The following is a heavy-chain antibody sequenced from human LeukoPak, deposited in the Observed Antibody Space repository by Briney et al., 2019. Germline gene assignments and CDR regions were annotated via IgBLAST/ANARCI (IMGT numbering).Heavy chain of an antibody. D-gene: IGHD5-24*01. CDR2: IVVASGNT. V-gene: IGHV1-58*02. Sequence: SVHVSCKASVFTFTNSAMQWLRPARAQRLAWIGWIVVASGNTKYAQKFQERVTITRDMSTSTAYMELSSLSPEDTAVYYCAAAPIEMQQRGFDYWGQGALVTVSS. J-gene: IGHJ4*02. CDR1: VFTFTNSA. CDR3: AAAPIEMQQRGFDY.